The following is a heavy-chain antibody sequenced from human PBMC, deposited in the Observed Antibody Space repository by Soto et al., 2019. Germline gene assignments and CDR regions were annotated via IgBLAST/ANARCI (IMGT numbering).Heavy chain of an antibody. J-gene: IGHJ4*02. V-gene: IGHV1-24*01. D-gene: IGHD6-19*01. CDR1: GYTLTELS. Sequence: ASVKVSCKVSGYTLTELSMHWVRQAPGKGLEWMGGFDPEDGETIYAQKFQGRVTMTEDTSTDTAYMELSSLRSEDTAVYYCAVSGYSSGWYDYWGQGTLVTVSS. CDR2: FDPEDGET. CDR3: AVSGYSSGWYDY.